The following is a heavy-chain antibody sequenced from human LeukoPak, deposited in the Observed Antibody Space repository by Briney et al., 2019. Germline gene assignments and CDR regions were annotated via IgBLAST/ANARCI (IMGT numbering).Heavy chain of an antibody. D-gene: IGHD1-26*01. CDR2: IGTAGDT. V-gene: IGHV3-13*01. J-gene: IGHJ2*01. CDR1: GFTFKTCA. CDR3: ARGLHREGYFDL. Sequence: GGSLRLSCAASGFTFKTCAMNWVRQAPGRGLEWVSAIGTAGDTYYVGSVKGRFTISRENAKNSLYLQINSLRAGDTAVYYCARGLHREGYFDLWGRGTLVTVSS.